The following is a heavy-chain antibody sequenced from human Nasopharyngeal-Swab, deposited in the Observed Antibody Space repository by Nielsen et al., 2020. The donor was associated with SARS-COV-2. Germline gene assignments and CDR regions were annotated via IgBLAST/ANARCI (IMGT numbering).Heavy chain of an antibody. V-gene: IGHV3-53*01. J-gene: IGHJ4*02. Sequence: VRQCPGKGLEWVSVIYSGGSTYYADSVKGRFTISRDNSKNTLYLQMNSLRAEDTAVYYCARATDYWGQGTLVTVSS. CDR3: ARATDY. CDR2: IYSGGST.